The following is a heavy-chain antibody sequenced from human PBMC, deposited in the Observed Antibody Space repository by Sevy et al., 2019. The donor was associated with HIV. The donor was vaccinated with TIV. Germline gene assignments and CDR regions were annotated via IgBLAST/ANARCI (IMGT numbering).Heavy chain of an antibody. CDR2: IKQDGSEK. V-gene: IGHV3-7*03. CDR1: GFTFSSYW. CDR3: ARDYDILTGYYIQYYFDY. J-gene: IGHJ4*02. Sequence: GGSLRLSCAASGFTFSSYWMSWVRQAPGKGLEWVANIKQDGSEKYYVDSVKGRFTISRDNAKNSLYLQMNSLRAEDTAVYYCARDYDILTGYYIQYYFDYWGQGTLVTVSS. D-gene: IGHD3-9*01.